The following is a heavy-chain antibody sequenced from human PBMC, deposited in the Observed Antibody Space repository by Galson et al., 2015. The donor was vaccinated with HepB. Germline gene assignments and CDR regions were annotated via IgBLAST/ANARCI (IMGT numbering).Heavy chain of an antibody. V-gene: IGHV1-18*01. J-gene: IGHJ6*02. Sequence: SVKVSCKASGYEFNKYGLSWVRQAPGQGLEWMGWVSGYDGSANYAPKFQGRVTMTTEKSTATAFMKMRGLRSDDTAVYYCARDSRLELHLNNYYSYGMDVWGQGTAVIVS. CDR1: GYEFNKYG. CDR2: VSGYDGSA. CDR3: ARDSRLELHLNNYYSYGMDV. D-gene: IGHD1-7*01.